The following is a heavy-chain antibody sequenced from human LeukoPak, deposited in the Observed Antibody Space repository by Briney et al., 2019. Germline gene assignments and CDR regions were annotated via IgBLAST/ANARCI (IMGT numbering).Heavy chain of an antibody. CDR3: ARGVTDIVVVPAAMQWFDP. D-gene: IGHD2-2*01. J-gene: IGHJ5*02. CDR1: GFTFSSYS. CDR2: ISSSSSYI. V-gene: IGHV3-21*01. Sequence: GGSLRLSCAASGFTFSSYSMNWVRQAPGKGLEWVSSISSSSSYIYYADSVKGRFTISRDNAKNSLYLQMNSLRAEDTAVYYCARGVTDIVVVPAAMQWFDPWGQGTLVTVSS.